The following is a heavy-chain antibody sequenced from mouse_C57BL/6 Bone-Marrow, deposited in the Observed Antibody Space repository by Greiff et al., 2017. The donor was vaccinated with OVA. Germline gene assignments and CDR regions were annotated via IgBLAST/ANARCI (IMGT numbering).Heavy chain of an antibody. CDR3: ARSGVITTVVAEGYFDY. CDR1: GYTFTSYW. CDR2: IDPSDSET. D-gene: IGHD1-1*01. Sequence: QVQLQQPGAELVRPGSSVKLSCKASGYTFTSYWMHWVKQRPIQGLEWIGNIDPSDSETHYNQKFKDKATLTVDKSSSTAYRQLSSLTSEDSAVYDCARSGVITTVVAEGYFDYWGQGTTLTVSS. V-gene: IGHV1-52*01. J-gene: IGHJ2*01.